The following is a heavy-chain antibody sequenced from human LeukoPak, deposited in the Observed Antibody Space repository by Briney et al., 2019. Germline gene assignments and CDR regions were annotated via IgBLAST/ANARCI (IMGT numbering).Heavy chain of an antibody. D-gene: IGHD2-2*02. J-gene: IGHJ4*02. Sequence: ASVKVSCKASGYTFTSYGISWVRQAPGQGLEWMGWISAYNGNTNHAQKLQGRVTMTTDTSTSTAYMELRSLRSDDTAVYYCARVTIPIVVVPAAIRVPDYWGQGTLVTVSS. CDR3: ARVTIPIVVVPAAIRVPDY. V-gene: IGHV1-18*01. CDR2: ISAYNGNT. CDR1: GYTFTSYG.